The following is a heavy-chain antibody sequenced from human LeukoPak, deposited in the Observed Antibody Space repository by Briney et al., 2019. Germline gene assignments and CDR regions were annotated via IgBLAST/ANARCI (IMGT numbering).Heavy chain of an antibody. CDR2: IYYSGST. D-gene: IGHD3-22*01. Sequence: PSQTLSLTCTVSGGSISSGGYYWSWIRQHPGKGLEWIGYIYYSGSTYYNPSLKSRVTISVETSKNQFSLKLNSLTAADTAVYYCARHGLSGYYWNAMDYWGQGTMVTASA. CDR3: ARHGLSGYYWNAMDY. J-gene: IGHJ4*02. CDR1: GGSISSGGYY. V-gene: IGHV4-31*03.